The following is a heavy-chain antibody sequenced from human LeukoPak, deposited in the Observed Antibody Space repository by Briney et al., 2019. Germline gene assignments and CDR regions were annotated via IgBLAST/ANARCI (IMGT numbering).Heavy chain of an antibody. CDR2: INPSGGST. J-gene: IGHJ4*02. Sequence: ASVKVSCKASGYTFTSYYMHWVRQAPGQGLEWMGIINPSGGSTSYAQKFQGRVTMTRDTSTSTVYMELSSLRPEDTAVYYCARNGVYYDSSGYVFDYWGQGTLVTVSS. D-gene: IGHD3-22*01. CDR1: GYTFTSYY. CDR3: ARNGVYYDSSGYVFDY. V-gene: IGHV1-46*01.